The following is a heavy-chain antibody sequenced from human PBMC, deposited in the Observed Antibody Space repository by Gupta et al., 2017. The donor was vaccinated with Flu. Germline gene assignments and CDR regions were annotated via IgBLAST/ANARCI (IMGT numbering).Heavy chain of an antibody. Sequence: EVQLVESGGGLVQPGGSLRLSCAASGFTFSSYEMNWVRQAPGKGLEWVSYISSSGSTIYYADSVKGRFTISRDNAKNSLYLQMNSLRAEDTAVYYCARFSEVQDSDPLDYSWGQGTLVTVSS. D-gene: IGHD4-11*01. J-gene: IGHJ4*02. CDR2: ISSSGSTI. CDR1: GFTFSSYE. CDR3: ARFSEVQDSDPLDYS. V-gene: IGHV3-48*03.